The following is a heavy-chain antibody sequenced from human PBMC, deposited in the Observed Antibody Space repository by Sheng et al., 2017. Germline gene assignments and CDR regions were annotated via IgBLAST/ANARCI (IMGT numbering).Heavy chain of an antibody. CDR2: IIPILGIA. CDR3: ASGIVLKSPYYFDY. CDR1: GGTFSSYA. Sequence: QVQLVQSGAEVKKPGSSVKVSCKASGGTFSSYAISWVRQAPGQGLEWMGGIIPILGIANYAQKFQGRVTITADKSTSTAYMELSSLRSEDTAVYYCASGIVLKSPYYFDYWGQGTLVTVSS. D-gene: IGHD3-9*01. V-gene: IGHV1-69*04. J-gene: IGHJ4*02.